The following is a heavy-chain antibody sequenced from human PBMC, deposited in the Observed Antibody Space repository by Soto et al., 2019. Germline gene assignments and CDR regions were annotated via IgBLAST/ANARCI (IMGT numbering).Heavy chain of an antibody. CDR2: IVVGSGNT. J-gene: IGHJ4*02. D-gene: IGHD3-9*01. V-gene: IGHV1-58*01. CDR3: AAVSSHYDILTGFDY. Sequence: GASVKVSCKASGFTFTSSAVQWVRQARGQRLEWIGWIVVGSGNTNYAQKFQERVTITRDMSTSTAYMELSSLRSEDTAVYYCAAVSSHYDILTGFDYWGQGTLVTVSS. CDR1: GFTFTSSA.